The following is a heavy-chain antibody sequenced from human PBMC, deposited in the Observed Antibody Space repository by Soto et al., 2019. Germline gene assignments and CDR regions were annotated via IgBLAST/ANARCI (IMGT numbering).Heavy chain of an antibody. V-gene: IGHV4-4*02. CDR2: IYHSGST. CDR1: GCSISSSNW. Sequence: SETLSLTCAVSGCSISSSNWWSWVRQPPGKGLEWIGEIYHSGSTNYNPSLKSRVTISVDTSMNQFSLALTSVTAADTAMYYCARGSTTEKVDSWGQGILVTVSS. J-gene: IGHJ4*02. CDR3: ARGSTTEKVDS.